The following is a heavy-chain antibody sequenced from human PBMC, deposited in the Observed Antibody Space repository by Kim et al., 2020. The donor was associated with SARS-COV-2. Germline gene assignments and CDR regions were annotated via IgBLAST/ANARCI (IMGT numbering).Heavy chain of an antibody. D-gene: IGHD3-10*01. V-gene: IGHV1-18*01. CDR2: ISAYNGNT. CDR3: ARTLPPRELLWFGDDAFDI. Sequence: ASVKVSCKASGYTFTSYGISWVRQAPGQGLEWMGWISAYNGNTNYAQKLQGRVTMTTDTSTSTAYMELRSLRSDDTAVYYCARTLPPRELLWFGDDAFDIWGQGTMVTVSS. J-gene: IGHJ3*02. CDR1: GYTFTSYG.